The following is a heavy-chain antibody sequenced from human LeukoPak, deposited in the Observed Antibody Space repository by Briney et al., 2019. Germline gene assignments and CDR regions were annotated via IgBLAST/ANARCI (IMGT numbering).Heavy chain of an antibody. Sequence: PGGSLRLSCAASGFTFSSHSMNWVRQAPGKGLEWVANIKQDGSEKYYVDSVKGRFTISRDNAKNSLYLQMNSLRAEDAAVYYCARDTPGLGMDVWGQGTTVTVSS. CDR2: IKQDGSEK. J-gene: IGHJ6*02. V-gene: IGHV3-7*03. CDR3: ARDTPGLGMDV. CDR1: GFTFSSHS.